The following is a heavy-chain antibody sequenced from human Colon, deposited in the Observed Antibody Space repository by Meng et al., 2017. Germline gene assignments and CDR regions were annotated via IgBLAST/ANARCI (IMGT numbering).Heavy chain of an antibody. CDR3: ARGGAPPYYFDY. D-gene: IGHD1-26*01. V-gene: IGHV1-8*02. J-gene: IGHJ4*02. Sequence: LQLVQSGVEVNNHGAPLRVACEPSVYTFSNYEVNWVRQASGHGLEWMGWMNPDSGKTGYAHKFQGRVTLTRDTSTGTAYMELTSLTPDDTAVYYCARGGAPPYYFDYWGQGTLVTVSS. CDR1: VYTFSNYE. CDR2: MNPDSGKT.